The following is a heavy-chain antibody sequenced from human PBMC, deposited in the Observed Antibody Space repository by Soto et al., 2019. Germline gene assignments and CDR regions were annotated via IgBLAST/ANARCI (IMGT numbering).Heavy chain of an antibody. V-gene: IGHV4-31*03. Sequence: QVQLQESGPGLVKPSQTLSLTCTVSGGSISSGGYYWSWIRQHPGKGLEWIGYIYYSGTTYYTYYSPSLKTRVTISVDTPKNQCSLKLSSVTAADAAVYYFAREPLTWGQGTLVTVSS. CDR1: GGSISSGGYY. CDR2: IYYSGTTYYT. CDR3: AREPLT. J-gene: IGHJ4*02.